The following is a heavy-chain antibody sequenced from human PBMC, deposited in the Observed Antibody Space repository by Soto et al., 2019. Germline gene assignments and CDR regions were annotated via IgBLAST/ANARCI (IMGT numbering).Heavy chain of an antibody. J-gene: IGHJ6*03. CDR2: IIPILGIA. CDR1: GGTFSSYT. V-gene: IGHV1-69*02. Sequence: GASVKVSCKASGGTFSSYTISWVRQAPGQGLEWMGRIIPILGIANYAQKFQGRVTITADKSTSTAYMELSSLRSEDTAVYYCASASRETYSIYDYSYYYMDVWGKGTSVTVSS. CDR3: ASASRETYSIYDYSYYYMDV. D-gene: IGHD4-4*01.